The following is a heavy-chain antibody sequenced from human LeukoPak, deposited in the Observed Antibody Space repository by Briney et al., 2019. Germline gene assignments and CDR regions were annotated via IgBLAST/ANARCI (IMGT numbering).Heavy chain of an antibody. CDR3: ARDARAAFGELSRNYYFDY. CDR2: INWNGGST. V-gene: IGHV3-20*04. J-gene: IGHJ4*02. CDR1: GFTFDDYG. Sequence: GGSLRLSCAASGFTFDDYGMSWVRQAPGKGLEWVSGINWNGGSTGYADSVKGRFTISRDNAKNSLYLQMNSLRAEDTALHYCARDARAAFGELSRNYYFDYWGQGTLVTVSS. D-gene: IGHD3-10*01.